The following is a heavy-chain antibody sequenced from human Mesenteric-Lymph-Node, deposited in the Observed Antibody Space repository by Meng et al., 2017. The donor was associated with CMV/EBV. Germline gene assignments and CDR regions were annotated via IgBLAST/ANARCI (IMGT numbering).Heavy chain of an antibody. D-gene: IGHD3-10*01. Sequence: YSFHNSWIAWVRQMPGQGLEWMGIIYPSDSDVRYSPSFQGQVSISADKSISTAYLQWSSLKASDTATYYCARHRYFDAGSYYNAFDYWGQGTLVTVSS. CDR2: IYPSDSDV. V-gene: IGHV5-51*01. CDR1: YSFHNSW. CDR3: ARHRYFDAGSYYNAFDY. J-gene: IGHJ4*02.